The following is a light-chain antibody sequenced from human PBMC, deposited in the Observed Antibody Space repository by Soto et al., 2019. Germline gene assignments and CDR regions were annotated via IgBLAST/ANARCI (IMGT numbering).Light chain of an antibody. CDR3: PQSGNSPLFT. V-gene: IGKV3-20*01. Sequence: EIVLTQSPGTLSLSPGERATLSCRASQSVSSNNLAWYQQKPGQPPRLLIYGVSSRATDIPDRFSGSGSVTDFTLTISRLEPEDFAVYYCPQSGNSPLFTFGPGTKVDIK. J-gene: IGKJ3*01. CDR1: QSVSSNN. CDR2: GVS.